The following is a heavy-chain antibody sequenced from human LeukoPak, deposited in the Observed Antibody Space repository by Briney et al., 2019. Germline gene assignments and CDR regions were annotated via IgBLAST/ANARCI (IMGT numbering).Heavy chain of an antibody. Sequence: KPGGSLRLSCADSGFTFSSYSMNWVRQAPGKGLEWVSSISSSSSYIYYADSVKGRFTIFRDNAKNSLYLQMNSLRAEDTAVYYCARDHDSSSWYNWFDPWGQGTLVTVSS. V-gene: IGHV3-21*01. CDR3: ARDHDSSSWYNWFDP. CDR2: ISSSSSYI. J-gene: IGHJ5*02. D-gene: IGHD6-13*01. CDR1: GFTFSSYS.